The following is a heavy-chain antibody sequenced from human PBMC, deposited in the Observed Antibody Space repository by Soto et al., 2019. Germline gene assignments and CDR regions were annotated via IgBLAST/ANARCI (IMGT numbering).Heavy chain of an antibody. Sequence: PGGSLRLSCAASGFTFSSYAMSWVRQAPGKGLEWVSAISGSGGSTYYADSVKGRFTISRDNSKNTLYLQMNSLRAEDTAVYYCAKDLRGYYSLFLLDFDYWGQGTLVTVSS. CDR1: GFTFSSYA. V-gene: IGHV3-23*01. CDR3: AKDLRGYYSLFLLDFDY. J-gene: IGHJ4*02. D-gene: IGHD3-22*01. CDR2: ISGSGGST.